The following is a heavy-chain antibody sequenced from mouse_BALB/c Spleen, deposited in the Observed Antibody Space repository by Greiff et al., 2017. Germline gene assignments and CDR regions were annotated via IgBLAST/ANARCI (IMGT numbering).Heavy chain of an antibody. CDR2: ISSGGSYT. CDR3: ARDGSSYFDY. J-gene: IGHJ2*01. D-gene: IGHD1-1*01. Sequence: EVKVVESGGGLVKPGGSLKLSCAASGFTFSSYAMSWVRQSPEKRLEWVAEISSGGSYTYYPDTVTGRFTISRDNAKNTLYLEMSSLRSEDTAMYYCARDGSSYFDYWGQGTTLTVSS. V-gene: IGHV5-9-4*01. CDR1: GFTFSSYA.